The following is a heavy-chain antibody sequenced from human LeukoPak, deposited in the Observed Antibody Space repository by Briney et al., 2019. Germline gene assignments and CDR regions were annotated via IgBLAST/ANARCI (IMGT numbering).Heavy chain of an antibody. J-gene: IGHJ4*02. D-gene: IGHD1-1*01. V-gene: IGHV3-64*04. CDR3: VSDHTGHDDY. CDR2: ISSDGGNT. Sequence: PGGSLRLSCSASGFTFSTYAMDWVRQAPGKGLEYVSAISSDGGNTYCADSVKGRFTISRDNAKKTVSLQMNSLRAEDTAVYYCVSDHTGHDDYWGQGTLVTVSS. CDR1: GFTFSTYA.